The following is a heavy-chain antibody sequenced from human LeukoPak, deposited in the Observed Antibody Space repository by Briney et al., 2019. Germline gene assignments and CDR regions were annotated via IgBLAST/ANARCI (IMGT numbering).Heavy chain of an antibody. CDR2: ISYDGSNK. CDR1: GFTFSSYA. CDR3: ARDNGFYFVAGTFDY. D-gene: IGHD6-19*01. V-gene: IGHV3-30*04. Sequence: GRSLRLSCAASGFTFSSYAMHWVRQAPGKGLEWVAAISYDGSNKYYADSVKGRFTISRDNSKNTLYLQMNSLRAEDMAVYYCARDNGFYFVAGTFDYWGQGTLVTVSS. J-gene: IGHJ4*02.